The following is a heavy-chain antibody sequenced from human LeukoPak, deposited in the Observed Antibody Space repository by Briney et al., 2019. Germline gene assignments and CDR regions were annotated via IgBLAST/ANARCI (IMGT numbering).Heavy chain of an antibody. D-gene: IGHD3-3*01. J-gene: IGHJ4*02. CDR3: ARAQIGAYYFDY. Sequence: SVTVSCKASGGTFSSYAISWVRQAPGQGLEWMGRIIPILGIANYAQKFQGRVTITADKSTSTAYMELSSLRSEDTAVYYCARAQIGAYYFDYWGQGTLVTVSS. V-gene: IGHV1-69*04. CDR1: GGTFSSYA. CDR2: IIPILGIA.